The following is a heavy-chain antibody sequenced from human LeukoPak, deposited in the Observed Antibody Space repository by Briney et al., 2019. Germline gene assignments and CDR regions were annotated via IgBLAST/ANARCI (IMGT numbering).Heavy chain of an antibody. Sequence: ASVKVSCKASGGTFSSYAISWVRQAPGQGLEWMGGITPIFGTANYAQKFQGRVTITADESTSTAYMELSSLRSEDTAVYYCASPIAARPDYYYYGMDVWGQGTTVTVSS. CDR3: ASPIAARPDYYYYGMDV. CDR2: ITPIFGTA. J-gene: IGHJ6*02. CDR1: GGTFSSYA. D-gene: IGHD6-6*01. V-gene: IGHV1-69*13.